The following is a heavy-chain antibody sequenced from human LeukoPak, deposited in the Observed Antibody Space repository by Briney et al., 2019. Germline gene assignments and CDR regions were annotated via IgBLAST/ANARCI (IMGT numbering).Heavy chain of an antibody. CDR3: ARDGSGSYYRDAFGI. Sequence: SQTLSLTCTVSGGSISSGGYYWSWIRQHPGKGLEWIGYIYYSGSTYYNPSLKSRVTISVDTSKNQFSLKLSSVTAADTAVYYCARDGSGSYYRDAFGIWGQGTMVTVSS. CDR2: IYYSGST. D-gene: IGHD3-10*01. CDR1: GGSISSGGYY. V-gene: IGHV4-31*03. J-gene: IGHJ3*02.